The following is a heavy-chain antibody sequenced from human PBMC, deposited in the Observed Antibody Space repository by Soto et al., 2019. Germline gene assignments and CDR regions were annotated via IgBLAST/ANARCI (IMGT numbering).Heavy chain of an antibody. V-gene: IGHV4-31*03. CDR3: ARGRAGYGDYDY. CDR1: GGSISSGGYY. Sequence: PSETLSLTCTVSGGSISSGGYYWSWIRQHPGKGLEWIGYIYYSGSTYYNPSLKSRVTISVDTSKNQFSLKLSSVTAADTAVYYCARGRAGYGDYDYWGQGTLVTVSS. J-gene: IGHJ4*02. D-gene: IGHD4-17*01. CDR2: IYYSGST.